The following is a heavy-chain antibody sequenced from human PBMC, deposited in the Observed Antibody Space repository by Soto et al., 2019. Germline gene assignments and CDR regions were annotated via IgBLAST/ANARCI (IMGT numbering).Heavy chain of an antibody. Sequence: QITLNESGPTVVRPTETLTLTCRFSGFSLTTSGLAVGWIRLSPGKASAWLAPTYWDEDMRYSASLKSRLTITKDTSKNQVVLTVSDLDPTDTATYYCAHRVLRAVFGLVTTTAIYFDFWGQGTPVAVSS. CDR2: TYWDEDM. CDR1: GFSLTTSGLA. CDR3: AHRVLRAVFGLVTTTAIYFDF. V-gene: IGHV2-5*02. D-gene: IGHD3-3*01. J-gene: IGHJ4*02.